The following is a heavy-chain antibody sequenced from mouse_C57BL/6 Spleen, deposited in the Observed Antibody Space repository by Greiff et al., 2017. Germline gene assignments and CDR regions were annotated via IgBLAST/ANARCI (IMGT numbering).Heavy chain of an antibody. CDR1: GFTFNTYA. J-gene: IGHJ2*01. Sequence: EVKLVESGGGLVQPKGSLKLSCAASGFTFNTYAMHWVRQAPGKGLEWVARIRSRSSNYATYYAGSVKDRFTISRDDSQRMLYLQMNNMKTEDTAMDYCVRDGQATGFDDWGQGTTLTVSA. V-gene: IGHV10-3*01. CDR3: VRDGQATGFDD. CDR2: IRSRSSNYAT. D-gene: IGHD3-2*02.